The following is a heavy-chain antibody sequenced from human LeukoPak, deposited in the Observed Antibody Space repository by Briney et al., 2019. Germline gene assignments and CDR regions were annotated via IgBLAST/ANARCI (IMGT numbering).Heavy chain of an antibody. CDR3: AKGDTLYYYDSSGYYAIDY. D-gene: IGHD3-22*01. Sequence: GGSLRLSCAASGFTFSSYAMSWVRQVPGKGLEWVSGISGSGGTTYYADSVKGRFTISRDNSKNTLYLQMNSLRTEDTAVYYCAKGDTLYYYDSSGYYAIDYWGQGTLVTVSS. CDR2: ISGSGGTT. V-gene: IGHV3-23*01. CDR1: GFTFSSYA. J-gene: IGHJ4*02.